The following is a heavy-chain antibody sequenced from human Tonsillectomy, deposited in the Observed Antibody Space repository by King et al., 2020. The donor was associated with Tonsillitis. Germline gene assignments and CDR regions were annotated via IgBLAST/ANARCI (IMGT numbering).Heavy chain of an antibody. CDR2: ISGSSTYT. D-gene: IGHD6-13*01. J-gene: IGHJ6*02. V-gene: IGHV3-21*01. Sequence: QLVQSGGGLVKPGGSLRLSCAASGFTFSSYSMNWVRQAPGKGLEWVSSISGSSTYTYYADSLKGRFTISRDNAKNSLYLQMNSLRAEDTAVYYCARSHSISWNYYYYGMDVWGQGTTVTVSS. CDR3: ARSHSISWNYYYYGMDV. CDR1: GFTFSSYS.